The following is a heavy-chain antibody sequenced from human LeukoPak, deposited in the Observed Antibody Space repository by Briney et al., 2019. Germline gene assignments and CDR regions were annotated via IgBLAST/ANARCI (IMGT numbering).Heavy chain of an antibody. CDR3: ARDVSITPRPGRTYYYYYGMDV. Sequence: GGSLRLSWPPSGFTFITYWMNWFGQAPGKGRMWFSGIIMDGGGTSYADSVKGRFTISRDNAKNTLYLQMNSLRAEDTAVYYCARDVSITPRPGRTYYYYYGMDVWGQGTTVTVSS. D-gene: IGHD6-6*01. J-gene: IGHJ6*02. CDR1: GFTFITYW. CDR2: IIMDGGGT. V-gene: IGHV3-74*01.